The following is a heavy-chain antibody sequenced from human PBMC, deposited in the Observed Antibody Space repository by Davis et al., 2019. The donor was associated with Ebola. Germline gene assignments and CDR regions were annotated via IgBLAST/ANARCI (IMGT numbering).Heavy chain of an antibody. CDR1: GFTFGYYA. J-gene: IGHJ3*02. Sequence: GGSLRPSCPAAGFTFGYYAVHWVRQAPGKGLEWVTVISYDGTNKYYADAVRGRFTINRDNSKNTLDLQMNSLRPEDTAVYYCVKTRSNWWNDALEIWGRGTMVIVSS. V-gene: IGHV3-30*04. D-gene: IGHD2-8*02. CDR3: VKTRSNWWNDALEI. CDR2: ISYDGTNK.